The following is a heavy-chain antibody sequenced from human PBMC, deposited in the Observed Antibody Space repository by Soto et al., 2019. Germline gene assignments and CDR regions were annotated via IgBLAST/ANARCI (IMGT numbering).Heavy chain of an antibody. CDR2: VYDSGDT. V-gene: IGHV4-34*01. CDR1: GESFGAYY. CDR3: ARGFSNSVTTRFDS. J-gene: IGHJ4*02. Sequence: VHLQQWGAGLLRPSETLSLTCTVSGESFGAYYWSWIRQSPGKGLEWIGEVYDSGDTKYNPSLKSRVTISEDPSKNQFSLRMTSMTAADTGVYYCARGFSNSVTTRFDSWGQGTLVTVSS. D-gene: IGHD4-17*01.